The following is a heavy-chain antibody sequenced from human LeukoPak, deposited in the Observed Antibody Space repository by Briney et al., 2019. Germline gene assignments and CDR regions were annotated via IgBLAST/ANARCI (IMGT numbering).Heavy chain of an antibody. Sequence: GASVKVSCKASGYTFTGYYMHWVRQAPGQGFEWMGWINPNSGGINYAQKFQGRVTMTRDTSISTAYMELSRLRSEDTAVYYCARVKVGATIQPFDYWGQGTLVTVSS. CDR1: GYTFTGYY. CDR2: INPNSGGI. CDR3: ARVKVGATIQPFDY. D-gene: IGHD1-26*01. V-gene: IGHV1-2*02. J-gene: IGHJ4*02.